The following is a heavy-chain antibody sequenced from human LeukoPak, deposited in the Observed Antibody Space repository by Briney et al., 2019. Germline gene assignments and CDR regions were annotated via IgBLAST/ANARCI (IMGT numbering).Heavy chain of an antibody. CDR3: AGDFARSQHSTPLAFDL. CDR2: LYSVGST. J-gene: IGHJ4*02. D-gene: IGHD2-15*01. Sequence: PGGSLRLSCAVSGFIVGVTSMSWIRQAPGKGLEWVSSLYSVGSTYYADSVKGRFSFSRDHSNNTLYLQMNSLRVEDTAVYYCAGDFARSQHSTPLAFDLWGQGTLVIVSS. CDR1: GFIVGVTS. V-gene: IGHV3-66*01.